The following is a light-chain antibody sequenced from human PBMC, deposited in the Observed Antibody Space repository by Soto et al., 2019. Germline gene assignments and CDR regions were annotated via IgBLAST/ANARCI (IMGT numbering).Light chain of an antibody. Sequence: IVSTQFPASLCFSPVKVATLSCSASQNISNYLIWYQQKPGQAPRLLIHGASNRATGIPDRFSGSGSGTDFTLTISRLEPEDFAVYYCHQYGNSPLTFGHGTKVDIK. CDR1: QNISNY. V-gene: IGKV3-20*01. CDR2: GAS. CDR3: HQYGNSPLT. J-gene: IGKJ1*01.